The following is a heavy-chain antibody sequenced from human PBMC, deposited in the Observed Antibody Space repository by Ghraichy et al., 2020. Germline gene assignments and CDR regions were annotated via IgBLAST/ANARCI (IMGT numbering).Heavy chain of an antibody. CDR3: ATDRYCAGGSCFDY. J-gene: IGHJ4*02. D-gene: IGHD2-8*02. CDR2: IYYSGTA. Sequence: SETLSLTCTVSGGSINSYYWSWIRQPPGKGLEWIGYIYYSGTANYSPSLRNRVTISVDTSNNQFSLKLSSVTAAETAVYYCATDRYCAGGSCFDYWGQGTLVTVSS. V-gene: IGHV4-59*13. CDR1: GGSINSYY.